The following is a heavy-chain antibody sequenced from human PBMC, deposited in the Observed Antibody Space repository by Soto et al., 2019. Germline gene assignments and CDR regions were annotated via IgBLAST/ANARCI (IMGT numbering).Heavy chain of an antibody. V-gene: IGHV3-23*01. J-gene: IGHJ3*01. CDR2: ISDSGDRT. Sequence: EVQLMESGGGLVQPGGSLILSCASSGFTLSMSAVNWVRQAPVKGLEWVSYISDSGDRTYYADSMKGRFTISRDRSKNTVSLQMDSLRAEDTAVYYCAKDRGIIVKAGDAFDVWGQGTKVTVSS. CDR3: AKDRGIIVKAGDAFDV. CDR1: GFTLSMSA. D-gene: IGHD3-16*02.